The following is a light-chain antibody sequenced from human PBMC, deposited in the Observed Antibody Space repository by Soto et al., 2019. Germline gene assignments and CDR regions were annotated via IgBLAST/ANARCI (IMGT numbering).Light chain of an antibody. Sequence: EIVLTPSPGTLSLSPGEIATLSCRASQSVSSNLAWYQQKPGQAPRLLIYGASTRATGIPARFSGSGSGTEFTLTISSLQSEDFAVYYCQQYNNWPPITFGQGTRLEIK. V-gene: IGKV3-15*01. CDR2: GAS. J-gene: IGKJ5*01. CDR3: QQYNNWPPIT. CDR1: QSVSSN.